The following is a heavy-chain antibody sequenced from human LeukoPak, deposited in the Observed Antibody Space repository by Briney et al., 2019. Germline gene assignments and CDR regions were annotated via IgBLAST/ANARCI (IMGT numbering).Heavy chain of an antibody. CDR1: GYTFTGYY. CDR3: ARDNTTTGPFDY. Sequence: ASVKVSCKASGYTFTGYYMNWVRQAPGQGLEWMGIIDPSGGSTSYAQKFQGRVTMTRDTSTSTVYMELSSLRSEDTAVYYCARDNTTTGPFDYWGQGTLVTVSS. D-gene: IGHD1-1*01. J-gene: IGHJ4*02. V-gene: IGHV1-46*01. CDR2: IDPSGGST.